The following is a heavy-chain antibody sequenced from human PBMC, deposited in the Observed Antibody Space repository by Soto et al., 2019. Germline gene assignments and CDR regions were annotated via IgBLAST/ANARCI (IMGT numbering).Heavy chain of an antibody. D-gene: IGHD2-21*01. CDR2: ISGSGNTT. CDR3: AAYSRGDSPH. J-gene: IGHJ4*02. V-gene: IGHV3-11*01. CDR1: GFTFSDYY. Sequence: GGSLRLSCAASGFTFSDYYMSWIRQAPGKGLEWVSYISGSGNTTYHADSVKGRFTISRDNANNSLYLQMNSLRVEDTAVYYCAAYSRGDSPHWGQGTLVTVSS.